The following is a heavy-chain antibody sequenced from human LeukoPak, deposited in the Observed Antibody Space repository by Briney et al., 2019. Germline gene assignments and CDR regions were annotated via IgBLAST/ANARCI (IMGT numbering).Heavy chain of an antibody. Sequence: PSQTLTLTCTVSGASVSSGDYYWSWVRQHPGKGLEWIGYIHYSGPTYSNPSLQSRVTLSVDTSNNLLSLRLSSVTSADTAVYYCARDYIETGSCISGLCYTGGFDPWGQGTLVTVSS. J-gene: IGHJ5*02. CDR1: GASVSSGDYY. CDR3: ARDYIETGSCISGLCYTGGFDP. CDR2: IHYSGPT. V-gene: IGHV4-31*03. D-gene: IGHD2-8*01.